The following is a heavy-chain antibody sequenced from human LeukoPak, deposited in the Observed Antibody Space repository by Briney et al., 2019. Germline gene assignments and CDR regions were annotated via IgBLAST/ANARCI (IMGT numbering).Heavy chain of an antibody. Sequence: PSETLSLTCTVSGGSISSHYWSWIRQPPGKGLEWIGYIYYSGSTNYNPSLESRVTISVDTSKNQFSLKLSSVTAADTAVYYCARGRRTAQTKNNWFDPWGQGTLVTVSS. CDR1: GGSISSHY. CDR2: IYYSGST. V-gene: IGHV4-59*11. CDR3: ARGRRTAQTKNNWFDP. D-gene: IGHD2-8*01. J-gene: IGHJ5*02.